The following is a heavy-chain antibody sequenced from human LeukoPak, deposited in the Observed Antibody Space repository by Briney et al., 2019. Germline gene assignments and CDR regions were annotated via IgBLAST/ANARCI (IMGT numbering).Heavy chain of an antibody. CDR3: AKDLVSGQNY. Sequence: PGGSLRLSCAASGFTFSSYGMHWVRQAPGKGLEWVAIISYDESIKYYADSVKGRFTISRDNSKNTVYLQMNSLRAEDTAVYYCAKDLVSGQNYWGQGTLVTVSS. CDR1: GFTFSSYG. D-gene: IGHD2-8*02. J-gene: IGHJ4*02. CDR2: ISYDESIK. V-gene: IGHV3-30*18.